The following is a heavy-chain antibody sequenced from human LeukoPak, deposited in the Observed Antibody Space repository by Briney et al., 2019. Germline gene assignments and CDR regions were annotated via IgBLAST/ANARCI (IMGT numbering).Heavy chain of an antibody. V-gene: IGHV4-30-2*01. J-gene: IGHJ4*02. D-gene: IGHD3-22*01. CDR1: GGSISSGGYS. CDR3: ARDKMRYYDSSGYPLLALDY. Sequence: PSQTLSLTCAVSGGSISSGGYSWSWIRQPPGKGLEWIGYIYHSGSTYYNPSLKSRVTISVDKSKNQFSLKLSSVTAADTAVYYCARDKMRYYDSSGYPLLALDYWGQGTLVTVSS. CDR2: IYHSGST.